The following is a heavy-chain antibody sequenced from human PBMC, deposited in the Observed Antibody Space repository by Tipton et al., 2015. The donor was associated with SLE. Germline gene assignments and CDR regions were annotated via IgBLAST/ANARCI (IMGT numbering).Heavy chain of an antibody. CDR3: TRPYSRDFGVAADFDY. D-gene: IGHD6-13*01. CDR2: ISYDGSNK. V-gene: IGHV3-30-3*01. CDR1: GFTFSSYA. J-gene: IGHJ4*02. Sequence: QLVQSGGGVVQPGRSLRLSCAASGFTFSSYAMHWVRQAPGKGLEWVAVISYDGSNKYYADSVKGRFTISRDDSKNTLYLQMNSLKTEDTAVYYCTRPYSRDFGVAADFDYWGQGTLVTVSS.